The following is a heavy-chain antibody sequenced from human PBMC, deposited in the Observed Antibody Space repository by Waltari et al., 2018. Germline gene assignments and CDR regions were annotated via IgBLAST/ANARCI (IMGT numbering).Heavy chain of an antibody. CDR2: IGTAGDT. J-gene: IGHJ6*02. CDR1: GFTFSSYD. Sequence: EVQLVESGGGLVQPGGSLRLSCAASGFTFSSYDMHWVRQATGKGLEWVSAIGTAGDTYYPGSVKGRFTISRENAKNSLYLQMNSLRAGDTAVYYCARVQNRRYCSSTSCYYYYGMDVWGQGTTVTVSS. V-gene: IGHV3-13*01. D-gene: IGHD2-2*01. CDR3: ARVQNRRYCSSTSCYYYYGMDV.